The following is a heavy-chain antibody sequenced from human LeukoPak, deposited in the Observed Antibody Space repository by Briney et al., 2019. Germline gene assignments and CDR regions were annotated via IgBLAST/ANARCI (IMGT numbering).Heavy chain of an antibody. CDR3: AKDGNWARFED. D-gene: IGHD7-27*01. CDR1: GFIFSHYG. V-gene: IGHV3-23*01. J-gene: IGHJ4*02. Sequence: GGTLRLSCATSGFIFSHYGMNWVRQAPGKGLEWVSGITSRSITYYADSVKGRFTISRDNSKNMVWLQINSPTVEDTATYYCAKDGNWARFEDWGQGTLVTVSS. CDR2: ITSRSIT.